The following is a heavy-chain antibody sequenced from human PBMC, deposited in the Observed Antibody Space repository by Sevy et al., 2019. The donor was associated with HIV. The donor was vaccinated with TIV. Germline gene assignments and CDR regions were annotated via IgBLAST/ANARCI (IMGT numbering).Heavy chain of an antibody. D-gene: IGHD3-16*02. J-gene: IGHJ4*02. CDR3: TTPYYDYVWGSYRTYYFDY. CDR1: GFTFSNAW. CDR2: IKSKTDGGTT. V-gene: IGHV3-15*01. Sequence: GGSLRLSCAASGFTFSNAWMSWVRHAPGKGLEWVGRIKSKTDGGTTDYAAPVKGRFTISRDDSKNTLYLQMNSLKTEDTAVYYCTTPYYDYVWGSYRTYYFDYWGQGTLVTVSS.